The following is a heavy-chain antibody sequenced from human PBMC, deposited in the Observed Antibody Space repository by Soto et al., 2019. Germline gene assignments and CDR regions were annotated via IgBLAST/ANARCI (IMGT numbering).Heavy chain of an antibody. Sequence: EVQLVESGGGLVKPGGSLRLSCAASGFTFSSYSMNWVRQAPGKGLERVSSISSSSSYIYYADSVKGRFTISRDNAKNSLYLQMNSLRAEDTAVYYCARGSGDCSGGSCYLGAFDIWGQGTMVTVSS. J-gene: IGHJ3*02. V-gene: IGHV3-21*01. D-gene: IGHD2-15*01. CDR2: ISSSSSYI. CDR3: ARGSGDCSGGSCYLGAFDI. CDR1: GFTFSSYS.